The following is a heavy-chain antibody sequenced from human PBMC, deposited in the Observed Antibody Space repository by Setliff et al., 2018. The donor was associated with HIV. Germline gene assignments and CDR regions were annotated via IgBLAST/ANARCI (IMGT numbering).Heavy chain of an antibody. CDR1: GGSISSGGFY. V-gene: IGHV4-31*03. CDR2: IYNTGST. CDR3: ARKGSSSRSQEYYYDF. Sequence: KTSETLSLTCTVTGGSISSGGFYWTWIRQHPGKGLEWIGYIYNTGSTYHSPSLESRVTISVDTSKNQFSLKLNSVTALDTAVYYYARKGSSSRSQEYYYDFWGQGTLVTVSS. D-gene: IGHD6-13*01. J-gene: IGHJ4*02.